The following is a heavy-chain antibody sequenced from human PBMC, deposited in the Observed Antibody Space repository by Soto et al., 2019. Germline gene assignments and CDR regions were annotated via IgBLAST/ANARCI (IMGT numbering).Heavy chain of an antibody. CDR2: IIPIFGTA. D-gene: IGHD3-22*01. J-gene: IGHJ6*02. Sequence: SVKVSCKASGGTFSSYAISWVRQAPGQGLEWMGGIIPIFGTANYAQKFQGRVTITADESTSTAYMELSSLRSEDTAVYYCARDSGTYYYDSSGYNLYGMDVWGPGTTVTVSS. V-gene: IGHV1-69*13. CDR3: ARDSGTYYYDSSGYNLYGMDV. CDR1: GGTFSSYA.